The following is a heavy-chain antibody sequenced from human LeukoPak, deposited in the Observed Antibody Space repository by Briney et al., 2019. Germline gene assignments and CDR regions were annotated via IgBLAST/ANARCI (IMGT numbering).Heavy chain of an antibody. J-gene: IGHJ6*03. V-gene: IGHV4-34*01. CDR1: GGSFSGYY. Sequence: SETLSLTCAVYGGSFSGYYWSWLRQPPGKGLEWVGEINLSGSTNYNPSLKSRVTISVDTSKNQFSLKLSSVTAADTAVYHCARGTPAIGAVAGTDYYYYMDVWGKGTTVTVSS. CDR3: ARGTPAIGAVAGTDYYYYMDV. D-gene: IGHD6-19*01. CDR2: INLSGST.